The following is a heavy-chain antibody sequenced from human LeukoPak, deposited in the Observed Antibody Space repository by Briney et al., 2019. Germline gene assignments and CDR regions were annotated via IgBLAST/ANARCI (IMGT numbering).Heavy chain of an antibody. Sequence: SETLSLTCAVYGGSFSGYYWSWIRQPPGKGLQWIGEINHSRSTNYNPSLKSRVTMSVDTSKNQFSLKLSSVTAADTAVYYCARDSYYYGDPNQHFDYWGQGTLVTVSS. CDR2: INHSRST. CDR1: GGSFSGYY. CDR3: ARDSYYYGDPNQHFDY. V-gene: IGHV4-34*01. J-gene: IGHJ4*02. D-gene: IGHD4-17*01.